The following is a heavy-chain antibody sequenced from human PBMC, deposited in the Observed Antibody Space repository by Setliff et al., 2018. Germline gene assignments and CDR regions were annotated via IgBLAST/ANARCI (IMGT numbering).Heavy chain of an antibody. D-gene: IGHD5-18*01. J-gene: IGHJ4*02. V-gene: IGHV3-74*01. CDR3: ARGGYSYGY. CDR2: INNDGSDT. Sequence: GGSLRLSCAASGFTFSTYWMHWVRQVPGKGLVWVSRINNDGSDTRYADSVKGRFTISRDNAKNTLYLEMISLRAEDTAVYYCARGGYSYGYWGQGTLVTVSS. CDR1: GFTFSTYW.